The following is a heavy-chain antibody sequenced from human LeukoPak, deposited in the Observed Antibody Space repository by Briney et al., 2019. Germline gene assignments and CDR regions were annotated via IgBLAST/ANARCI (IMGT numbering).Heavy chain of an antibody. Sequence: PGGSLRLSCAASGFTFSSYAMSWVRQAPGKGLEWVSAISGNGGSTYYADSVKGRFTISRDNSKNTLYLQINSLRAEDTAVYYCARERGYSLYYNYYYMDVWGKGTTVTVSS. V-gene: IGHV3-23*01. CDR2: ISGNGGST. CDR1: GFTFSSYA. J-gene: IGHJ6*03. D-gene: IGHD2-15*01. CDR3: ARERGYSLYYNYYYMDV.